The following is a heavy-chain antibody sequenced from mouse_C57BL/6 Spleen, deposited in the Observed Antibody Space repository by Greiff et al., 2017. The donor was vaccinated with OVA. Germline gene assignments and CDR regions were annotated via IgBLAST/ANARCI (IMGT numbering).Heavy chain of an antibody. CDR2: IRNKANGYTT. CDR1: GFTFTDYY. Sequence: EVKLMESGGGLVQPGGSLSLSCAASGFTFTDYYMSWVRQPPGKALEWLGFIRNKANGYTTEYSASVKGRFTISRDNSQSILYLQMNALRAEDSATYYCARSPYYYGAMDYWGQGTSVTVSS. CDR3: ARSPYYYGAMDY. D-gene: IGHD1-1*01. J-gene: IGHJ4*01. V-gene: IGHV7-3*01.